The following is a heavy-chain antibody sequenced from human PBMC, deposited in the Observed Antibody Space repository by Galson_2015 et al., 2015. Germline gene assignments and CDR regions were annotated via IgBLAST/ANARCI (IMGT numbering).Heavy chain of an antibody. CDR3: ATDKNWFDP. V-gene: IGHV1-18*01. CDR2: ISTLNGNT. Sequence: SVKVSCKASGYTFTKFGVSWVRQAPGQGLEWMGWISTLNGNTNSSQKFQGRVTMTTDTSSKTAYMEVRSLRNDDTAVYYCATDKNWFDPWGQGTLVIVSS. J-gene: IGHJ5*02. CDR1: GYTFTKFG.